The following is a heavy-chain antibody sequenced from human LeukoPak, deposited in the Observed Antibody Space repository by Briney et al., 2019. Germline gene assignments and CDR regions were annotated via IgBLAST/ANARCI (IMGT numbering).Heavy chain of an antibody. CDR1: GFTLSNYI. Sequence: KSGGSLRLSCAASGFTLSNYIMNWVRQAPGKGLEWVSSISSSGSYIHYVDSVKGRFTMSRDNAKNSLYLQMNSLRAEDTAVYYCAELGITMIGGVWGKGTTVTISS. D-gene: IGHD3-10*02. CDR2: ISSSGSYI. V-gene: IGHV3-21*01. CDR3: AELGITMIGGV. J-gene: IGHJ6*04.